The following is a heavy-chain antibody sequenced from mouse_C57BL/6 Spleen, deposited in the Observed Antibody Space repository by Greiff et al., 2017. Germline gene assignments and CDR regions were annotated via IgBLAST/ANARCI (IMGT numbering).Heavy chain of an antibody. J-gene: IGHJ3*01. CDR1: GFTFSSYA. CDR3: ARDEGLRRRFAY. CDR2: ISAGGSYT. Sequence: EVMLVESGGGLVKPGGSLKLSCAASGFTFSSYAMSWVRQTPEKRLEWVATISAGGSYTYYPDNVKGRFTISRDNAKNNLYLQMSHLKSEDTAMYYCARDEGLRRRFAYWGQGTLVTVAA. D-gene: IGHD2-4*01. V-gene: IGHV5-4*01.